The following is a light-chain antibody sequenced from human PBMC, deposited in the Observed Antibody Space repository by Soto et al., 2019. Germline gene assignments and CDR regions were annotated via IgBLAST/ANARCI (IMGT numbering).Light chain of an antibody. CDR1: SSDVGGYNY. CDR3: TSYTNSGTWV. V-gene: IGLV2-14*01. CDR2: EVI. Sequence: QSALTQPASVSGSPGQSITISCAGTSSDVGGYNYVSWYQQHPDKAPKLMIYEVINRPSGVSNRFSGSKSDNTASLTISGLQAEDEADYYCTSYTNSGTWVFGGGTKLIVL. J-gene: IGLJ3*02.